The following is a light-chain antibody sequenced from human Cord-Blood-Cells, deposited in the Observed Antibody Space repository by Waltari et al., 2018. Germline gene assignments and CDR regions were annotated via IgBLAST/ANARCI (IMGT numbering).Light chain of an antibody. CDR1: SRDVGGYNY. CDR3: SSYTSSSTYVV. V-gene: IGLV2-14*01. J-gene: IGLJ2*01. Sequence: QSALTQPASVSGSPGQSITISCTGTSRDVGGYNYFPCYQQHPGKAPKLMIYDVSNRPSGVSNRFSGSKSGNTASLTSSGLQAEDEADYYCSSYTSSSTYVVFGGGTKLTVL. CDR2: DVS.